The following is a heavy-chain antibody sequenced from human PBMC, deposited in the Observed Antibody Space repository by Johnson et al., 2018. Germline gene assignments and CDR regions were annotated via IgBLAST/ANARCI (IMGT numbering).Heavy chain of an antibody. J-gene: IGHJ3*01. CDR1: GFTFSSYV. D-gene: IGHD1-26*01. V-gene: IGHV3-33*01. CDR2: IWYAGSNK. CDR3: ARWGTYSGSLGNIF. Sequence: QVQLVQSGGGVVQXGRSLRLSCAASGFTFSSYVMHWVRQAPGKGLEWVAVIWYAGSNKYYADSVKGRFTIPRDNSKNTLYLQMNSLRAEDTAVYYCARWGTYSGSLGNIFWGQGTMVTVSS.